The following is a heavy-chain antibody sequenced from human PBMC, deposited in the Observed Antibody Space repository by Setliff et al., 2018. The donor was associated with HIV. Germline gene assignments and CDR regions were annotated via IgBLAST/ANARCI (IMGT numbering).Heavy chain of an antibody. D-gene: IGHD3-22*01. CDR3: ARAPGAYYYDSSGYPIGIRFDY. Sequence: SETLSLTCTVSGGSISSGSYYWSWMRQPAGKGLEWIGHIYTSGSTNYNPSLKSRVTISVDKSKNQYSLKLSSVTAADTAVYYCARAPGAYYYDSSGYPIGIRFDYWGQGTLVTVSS. CDR1: GGSISSGSYY. J-gene: IGHJ4*02. V-gene: IGHV4-61*09. CDR2: IYTSGST.